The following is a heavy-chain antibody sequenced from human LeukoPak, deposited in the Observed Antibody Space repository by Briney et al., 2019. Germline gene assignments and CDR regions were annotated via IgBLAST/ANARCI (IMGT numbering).Heavy chain of an antibody. CDR2: INGSGGST. D-gene: IGHD6-13*01. CDR1: GFTFSSYA. CDR3: AKVEDSSSWYYFDY. J-gene: IGHJ4*02. Sequence: GGSLRLSCAASGFTFSSYAMSWVRQAPGKGLEWVSAINGSGGSTYYADSVKGRFTISRDNSKNTLYLQMNSLRAEDTAVYYCAKVEDSSSWYYFDYWGQGTLVTVSS. V-gene: IGHV3-23*01.